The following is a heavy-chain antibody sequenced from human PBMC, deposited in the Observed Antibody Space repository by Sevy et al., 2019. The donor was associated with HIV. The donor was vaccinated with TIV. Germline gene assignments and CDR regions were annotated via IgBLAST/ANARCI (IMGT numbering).Heavy chain of an antibody. J-gene: IGHJ4*02. CDR3: AKDLDPVLLWFGELFGGFDY. V-gene: IGHV3-23*01. CDR1: GFTFSSYA. D-gene: IGHD3-10*01. Sequence: GGSLRLSCAASGFTFSSYAMSWVRQAPGKGLEWVSAISGSGGSTYYADSVKGRFTISRDNSKNTLYLQMNSLRAEDTAVYYCAKDLDPVLLWFGELFGGFDYWGQRTLVTVSS. CDR2: ISGSGGST.